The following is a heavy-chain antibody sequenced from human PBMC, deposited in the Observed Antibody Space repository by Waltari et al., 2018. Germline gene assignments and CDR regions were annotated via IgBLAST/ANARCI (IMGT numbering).Heavy chain of an antibody. CDR2: FDPEDGET. J-gene: IGHJ4*02. CDR1: GYTFTDYY. Sequence: EVQLVQSGAEVKKPGATVKISCKASGYTFTDYYMHWVQQAPGKGLEWMGRFDPEDGETIYAEKFQGRVTITADTSTDTAYMELSSLRSEDTAVYYCATYPKYSSSWFIDYWGQGTLVTVSS. D-gene: IGHD6-13*01. V-gene: IGHV1-69-2*01. CDR3: ATYPKYSSSWFIDY.